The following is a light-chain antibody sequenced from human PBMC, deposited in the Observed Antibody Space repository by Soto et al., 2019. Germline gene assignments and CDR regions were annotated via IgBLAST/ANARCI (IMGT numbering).Light chain of an antibody. CDR2: WAS. V-gene: IGKV4-1*01. CDR1: QSVLYSSNNKNY. Sequence: DIVMTQSPDSLVVSLGERATINCKSSQSVLYSSNNKNYLAWYQQKPGQPPKMLIYWASTRESGVPDRFSGSGSGTDFTLNISSLQAEDVAVYYCQQYYSTLRTFGQGTKVEIK. CDR3: QQYYSTLRT. J-gene: IGKJ1*01.